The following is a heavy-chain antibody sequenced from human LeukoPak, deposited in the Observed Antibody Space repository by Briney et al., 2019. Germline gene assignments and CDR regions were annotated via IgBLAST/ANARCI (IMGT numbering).Heavy chain of an antibody. CDR2: IYNVGST. CDR1: GFTFSSYS. CDR3: ARDLGRYIVGAIHDAFDI. Sequence: GGSLRLSCAASGFTFSSYSMNWVRQAPGKGLEWVSVIYNVGSTYYADSVKGRFTQPRDNSKNTVYLQMNNLRAEDTAVYYCARDLGRYIVGAIHDAFDIWGQGTMVTVSS. J-gene: IGHJ3*02. D-gene: IGHD1-26*01. V-gene: IGHV3-53*01.